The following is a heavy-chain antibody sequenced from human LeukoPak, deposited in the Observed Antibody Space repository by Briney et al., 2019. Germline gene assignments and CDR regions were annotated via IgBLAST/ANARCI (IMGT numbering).Heavy chain of an antibody. D-gene: IGHD3-3*01. J-gene: IGHJ4*02. CDR1: GGSISSYY. Sequence: SETLSLTCTVSGGSISSYYWSWIRQPPGKGLECIGYIFYSGSTNYNPSLKSRVTISLDTYKNHFSLKLSSVTAADTAVYYCASAIFGVDLPIYFDYWGQGTLVTVSS. CDR3: ASAIFGVDLPIYFDY. V-gene: IGHV4-59*08. CDR2: IFYSGST.